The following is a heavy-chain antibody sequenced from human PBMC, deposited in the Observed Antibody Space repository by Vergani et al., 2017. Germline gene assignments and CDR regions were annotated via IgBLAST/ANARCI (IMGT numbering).Heavy chain of an antibody. V-gene: IGHV4-30-4*08. J-gene: IGHJ4*02. D-gene: IGHD1-26*01. CDR1: GGSISSGDYY. CDR3: ARDRGSGRYYDFDY. Sequence: QVQLQESGPGLVKPSQTLFLTCTVSGGSISSGDYYWCWIRQPPGKRLEWIGYIYYSGSTYYNPSLKSRVTITVDTSKIQSSLQLSSVTAADTAVYYCARDRGSGRYYDFDYWGQGTLVTVSS. CDR2: IYYSGST.